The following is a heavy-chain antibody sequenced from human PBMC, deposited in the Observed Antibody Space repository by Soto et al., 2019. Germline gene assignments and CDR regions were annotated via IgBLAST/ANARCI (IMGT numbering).Heavy chain of an antibody. V-gene: IGHV3-48*03. Sequence: VGSLRLSCAASGFAFRRDGMSWVRQAPGKGLEWVSYISSSGSTIYYADSVKGRFTISRDNAKNSLYLQMNSLRAEDTAVYYCARGGSYSPDFDYWGQGTLVTVSS. CDR1: GFAFRRDG. J-gene: IGHJ4*02. CDR2: ISSSGSTI. D-gene: IGHD1-26*01. CDR3: ARGGSYSPDFDY.